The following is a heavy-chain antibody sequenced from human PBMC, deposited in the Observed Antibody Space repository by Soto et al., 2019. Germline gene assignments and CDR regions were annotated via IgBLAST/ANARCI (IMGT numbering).Heavy chain of an antibody. D-gene: IGHD6-6*01. CDR2: IRSKAYGGTT. CDR3: TRTLSSSPEWGFDY. V-gene: IGHV3-49*04. J-gene: IGHJ4*02. Sequence: LRLSCTASGFTFGDYAMSWVRQAPGKGLEWVGFIRSKAYGGTTEYAASVKGRFTISRDDSKSIAYLQMNSLKTEDTAVYYCTRTLSSSPEWGFDYWGQGTLVTVSS. CDR1: GFTFGDYA.